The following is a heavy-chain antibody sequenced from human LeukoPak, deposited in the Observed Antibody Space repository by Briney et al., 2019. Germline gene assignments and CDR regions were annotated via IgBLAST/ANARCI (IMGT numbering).Heavy chain of an antibody. V-gene: IGHV3-21*01. D-gene: IGHD5-18*01. CDR2: ISSSSSYI. J-gene: IGHJ4*02. CDR1: GFTFSSYS. CDR3: ARHLSGVTGYTYGRGIDY. Sequence: GGSLRLSCAASGFTFSSYSMNWVRQAPGKGLEWVSFISSSSSYIYYADSLKGRFTISRDNAKNSLDLQMNSLRVEDTTVYYCARHLSGVTGYTYGRGIDYWGQGTLVTVSS.